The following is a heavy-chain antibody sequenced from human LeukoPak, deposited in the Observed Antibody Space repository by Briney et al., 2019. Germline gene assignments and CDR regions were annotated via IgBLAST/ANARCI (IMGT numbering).Heavy chain of an antibody. Sequence: GGSLRLSCAASGFTFSSYSMNWVRQAPGKGLEWVSYISSSSSTIYYADSVKGRFTISRDNSKNTLYLQMNSLRAEDTAVYYCAKTLLNYYDSSGLDYWGQGTLVTVSS. CDR3: AKTLLNYYDSSGLDY. D-gene: IGHD3-22*01. J-gene: IGHJ4*02. CDR2: ISSSSSTI. CDR1: GFTFSSYS. V-gene: IGHV3-48*01.